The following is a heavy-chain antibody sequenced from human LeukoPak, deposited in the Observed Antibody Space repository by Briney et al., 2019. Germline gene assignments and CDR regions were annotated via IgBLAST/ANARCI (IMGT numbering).Heavy chain of an antibody. CDR1: GYTFTGYY. CDR3: ARVRTTVLYCSGGSCPFDY. CDR2: INPNSGGT. V-gene: IGHV1-2*02. Sequence: GASVKVFCKASGYTFTGYYMHWVRQAPGQGLEWMGWINPNSGGTNYAQKFQGRVTMTRDTSISTAYMELSRLRSDDTAVYYCARVRTTVLYCSGGSCPFDYWGQGTLVTVSS. J-gene: IGHJ4*02. D-gene: IGHD2-15*01.